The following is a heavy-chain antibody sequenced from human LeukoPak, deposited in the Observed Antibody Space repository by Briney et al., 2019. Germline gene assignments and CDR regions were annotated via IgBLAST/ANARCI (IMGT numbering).Heavy chain of an antibody. CDR3: ARGSTYYDSSGQVPFDY. CDR2: ISSSSSTI. CDR1: GFTFSTYS. D-gene: IGHD3-22*01. J-gene: IGHJ4*02. Sequence: GGSLGLSCAASGFTFSTYSMNWVRQAPGKGLEWVSYISSSSSTIYYADSVKGRFTISRDNAKNSLYLQMNSLRAEDTAVYYCARGSTYYDSSGQVPFDYWGQGTLVTVSS. V-gene: IGHV3-48*01.